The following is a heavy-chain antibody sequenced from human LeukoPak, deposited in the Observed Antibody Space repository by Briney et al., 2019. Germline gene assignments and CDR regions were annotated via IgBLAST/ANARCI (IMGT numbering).Heavy chain of an antibody. CDR3: VSHDGSGSR. CDR2: IYNSGAKT. V-gene: IGHV3-23*01. Sequence: GGSLRLSCAASGFTFSTYSMTWVRQGPGKGLEWVSSIYNSGAKTFYADSVKGRFTISRDNSKNTLYLQMSSLRAEDTAVYYCVSHDGSGSRWGQGTLVTVSS. CDR1: GFTFSTYS. J-gene: IGHJ4*02. D-gene: IGHD3-10*01.